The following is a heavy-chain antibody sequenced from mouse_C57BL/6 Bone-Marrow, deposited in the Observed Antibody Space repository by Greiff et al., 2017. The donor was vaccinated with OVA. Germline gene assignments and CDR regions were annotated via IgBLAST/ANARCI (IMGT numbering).Heavy chain of an antibody. CDR3: ARKSNPCYYDSSYYAMDY. CDR1: GFSLTSYG. V-gene: IGHV2-5*01. J-gene: IGHJ4*01. D-gene: IGHD1-1*01. CDR2: IWRGGST. Sequence: QVQLKESGPGLVQPSQSLSITCTVSGFSLTSYGVHWVRQSPGKGLEWLGVIWRGGSTDYNAAFMSRLSITKDNSKSQVLFKMNRLQAEDTAIYYCARKSNPCYYDSSYYAMDYWGQGTSVTVSS.